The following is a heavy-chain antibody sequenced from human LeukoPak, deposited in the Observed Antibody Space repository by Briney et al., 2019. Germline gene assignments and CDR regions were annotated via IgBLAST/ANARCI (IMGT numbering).Heavy chain of an antibody. D-gene: IGHD3-10*01. CDR2: IGGSGYNT. CDR1: GFTFSSYA. CDR3: ARIYGSGSYWDY. J-gene: IGHJ4*02. V-gene: IGHV3-23*01. Sequence: GGSLRLSCVASGFTFSSYAMSWVRQAPGKGLEWVSTIGGSGYNTYYADSLKGRFTISRDNAKNSLYLQMNSLRVEDTAVYYCARIYGSGSYWDYWGQGTLVTVSS.